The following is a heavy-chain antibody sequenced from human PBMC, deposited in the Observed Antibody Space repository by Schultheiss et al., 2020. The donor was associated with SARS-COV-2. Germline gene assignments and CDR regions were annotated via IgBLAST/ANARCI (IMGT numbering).Heavy chain of an antibody. J-gene: IGHJ4*02. CDR2: ISSNGGST. CDR1: GFTFSSYA. V-gene: IGHV3-64*04. CDR3: ARLDQGSDY. D-gene: IGHD3/OR15-3a*01. Sequence: GGSLRLSCSASGFTFSSYAMHWVRQAPGKGLEYVSAISSNGGSTYYADSVKGRFTISRDNAKNSLYLQMNSLRAEDTAVYYCARLDQGSDYWGQGTLVTVSS.